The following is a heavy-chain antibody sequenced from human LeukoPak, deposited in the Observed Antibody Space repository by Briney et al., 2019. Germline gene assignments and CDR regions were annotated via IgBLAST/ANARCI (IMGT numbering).Heavy chain of an antibody. J-gene: IGHJ3*02. Sequence: ASVKVSCKASGYTFTSYGISWVRQAPGQGLEWMGWISAYNGNTNYAQKLQGRVTMTTDTSTSTAYMELRSLRSDDTAVYYCARSRKMYRKLWFGELSDAFDIWGQGTMVTVSS. CDR1: GYTFTSYG. CDR2: ISAYNGNT. V-gene: IGHV1-18*01. CDR3: ARSRKMYRKLWFGELSDAFDI. D-gene: IGHD3-10*01.